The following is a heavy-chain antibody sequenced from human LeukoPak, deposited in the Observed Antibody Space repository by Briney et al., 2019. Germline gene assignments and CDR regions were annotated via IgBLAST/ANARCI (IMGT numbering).Heavy chain of an antibody. CDR2: INTDGGNT. J-gene: IGHJ4*02. CDR1: GFTFSGYW. V-gene: IGHV3-74*01. D-gene: IGHD6-19*01. CDR3: AKDNRRHYTSGPNPDSLH. Sequence: GGSLRLSCAASGFTFSGYWMHWVRQAPGKGLVWVSRINTDGGNTNYADSVKGRFTISRDNAKNSLYLQMNSLRVEDTAFYYCAKDNRRHYTSGPNPDSLHWGQGALVTVSS.